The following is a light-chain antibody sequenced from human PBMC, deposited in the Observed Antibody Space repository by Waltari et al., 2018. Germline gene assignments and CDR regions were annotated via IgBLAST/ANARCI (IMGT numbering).Light chain of an antibody. V-gene: IGKV3-11*01. CDR1: QSVTNY. CDR3: QQRRSWPLS. J-gene: IGKJ4*01. CDR2: DTS. Sequence: DIVLTQSPAILSLSPGERASLSCRASQSVTNYLAWYQQKPDQAPRLLIYDTSNRATGIPARFTGSGFGTDFTLTISSLEPEDFAVYYCQQRRSWPLSFGGGTKVEIK.